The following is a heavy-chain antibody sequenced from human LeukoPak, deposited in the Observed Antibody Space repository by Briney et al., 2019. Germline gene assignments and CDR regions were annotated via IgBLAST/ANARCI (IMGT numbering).Heavy chain of an antibody. CDR1: GFTFSHYA. CDR3: ARARSGTLKY. D-gene: IGHD1-26*01. CDR2: ISYDGSHQ. V-gene: IGHV3-30*01. J-gene: IGHJ4*02. Sequence: GGSLRLSCAASGFTFSHYAMHWVRQAPGKGLEWVAVISYDGSHQYSADSVKGRLSISRDNSRHTLYLQMNSLRPEDTAVYYCARARSGTLKYWGQGTLVIVSS.